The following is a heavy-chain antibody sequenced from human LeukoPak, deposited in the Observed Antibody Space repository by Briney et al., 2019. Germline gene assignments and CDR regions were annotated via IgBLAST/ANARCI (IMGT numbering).Heavy chain of an antibody. CDR1: GYNFFNYW. V-gene: IGHV5-51*01. J-gene: IGHJ4*02. CDR2: IYPGDSDT. CDR3: ARQESGPITIFGVVTPNYFDY. Sequence: GESLKISCKGSGYNFFNYWIGWVRQMPGKGLEWMGIIYPGDSDTRYNPSFQGQVTISADKSISTAYLQWSSPKASDTAMYYCARQESGPITIFGVVTPNYFDYWGQGTLVTVSS. D-gene: IGHD3-3*01.